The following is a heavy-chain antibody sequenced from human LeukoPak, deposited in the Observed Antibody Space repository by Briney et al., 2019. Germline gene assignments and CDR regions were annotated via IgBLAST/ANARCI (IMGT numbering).Heavy chain of an antibody. D-gene: IGHD6-19*01. CDR3: ARDSSPGYSSGWYAPAGNWFDP. CDR1: GGSISSYY. V-gene: IGHV4-4*07. CDR2: IYTSGST. J-gene: IGHJ5*02. Sequence: SETLSLTCTVSGGSISSYYWSWIGQPAGKGLEWIGRIYTSGSTNYNPSLKSRVTMSVDTSKNQFSLTLISVTAADTAVYYCARDSSPGYSSGWYAPAGNWFDPWGQGTLVTVSS.